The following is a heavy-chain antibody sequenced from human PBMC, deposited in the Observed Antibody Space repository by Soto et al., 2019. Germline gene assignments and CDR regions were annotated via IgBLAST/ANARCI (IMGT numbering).Heavy chain of an antibody. CDR2: IIPVFGSA. CDR1: GGAFNTFA. Sequence: QVQLVQSGPEVKKPGSSVRVSCKASGGAFNTFALSWVRQAPGQGLEWMGGIIPVFGSADYAQKFQGKITITADKSTNTVYRELSSLRSNDPSVYDCARDAGHVSGTTHKHYDYGLEVWGNGTTVTVSS. CDR3: ARDAGHVSGTTHKHYDYGLEV. J-gene: IGHJ6*04. D-gene: IGHD6-25*01. V-gene: IGHV1-69*06.